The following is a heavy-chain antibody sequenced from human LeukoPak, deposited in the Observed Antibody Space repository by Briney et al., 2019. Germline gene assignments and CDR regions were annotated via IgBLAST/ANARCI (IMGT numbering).Heavy chain of an antibody. CDR3: AKDWDTSGHTTSCFNY. V-gene: IGHV3-23*01. Sequence: GGSLRLSCAASGFTFSNYAMSWVRQAPGKGLEWVSAISGSGGSTYYADSVKGRLTVSRDNSKNTLYLHMNSLRAEDTAVYHCAKDWDTSGHTTSCFNYWGQGTLVTVSS. D-gene: IGHD3-22*01. CDR2: ISGSGGST. J-gene: IGHJ4*02. CDR1: GFTFSNYA.